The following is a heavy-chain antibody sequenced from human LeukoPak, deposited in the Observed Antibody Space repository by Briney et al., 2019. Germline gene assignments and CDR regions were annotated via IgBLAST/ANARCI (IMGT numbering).Heavy chain of an antibody. J-gene: IGHJ4*02. CDR2: IRTTAEGAKYA. D-gene: IGHD3-9*01. CDR3: ATDQRYAFDY. CDR1: GFSFTDYP. Sequence: GGSLRLSCATSGFSFTDYPMDWVRQAPGKGLEWISNIRTTAEGAKYAYYADSVKGRVTISRDDGKNTLYLHMNSLRDDDTAVYYCATDQRYAFDYWGQGILVTVSS. V-gene: IGHV3-48*02.